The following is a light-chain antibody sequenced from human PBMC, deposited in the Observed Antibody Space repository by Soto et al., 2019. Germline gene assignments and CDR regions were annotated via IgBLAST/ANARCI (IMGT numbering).Light chain of an antibody. Sequence: QSALTQPASVSGSPGQSITISCTGANSDIGDWNYVSWYQQSPGKAPKLIIYEVNYRPSGVSYRFSGSKSGNTASLTISGLQAEYEAYYYCSSFSIYTTLFVFGGGTKVTVL. CDR2: EVN. CDR1: NSDIGDWNY. CDR3: SSFSIYTTLFV. J-gene: IGLJ1*01. V-gene: IGLV2-14*01.